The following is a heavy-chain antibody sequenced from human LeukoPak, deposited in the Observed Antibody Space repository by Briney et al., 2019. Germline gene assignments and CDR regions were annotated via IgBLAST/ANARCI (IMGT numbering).Heavy chain of an antibody. CDR3: AKRGVVIRVILVGFHKEAYYFDS. CDR1: GITLSNYG. J-gene: IGHJ4*02. D-gene: IGHD3-22*01. V-gene: IGHV3-23*01. CDR2: IGASGGGT. Sequence: GGSLRLSCAVSGITLSNYGMSWVRQAPGKGLEWVAGIGASGGGTNYADSVKGRFTISRDNPKNTLYLQMNSLRTEDTAVYFCAKRGVVIRVILVGFHKEAYYFDSWGQGALVTVSS.